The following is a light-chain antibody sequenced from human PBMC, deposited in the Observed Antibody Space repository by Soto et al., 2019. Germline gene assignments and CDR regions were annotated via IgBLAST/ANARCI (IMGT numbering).Light chain of an antibody. V-gene: IGKV3-20*01. CDR1: QSVSSSY. Sequence: EIVLTQSPATLSLSPGERATLSCRASQSVSSSYSAWYQQQPGPAPSLLIYGASSRTTVIPDRFSGSGSGTDLNLTISRLEPEDFAVYSCQQYGSSPPFTFGQGTRVEIK. CDR2: GAS. CDR3: QQYGSSPPFT. J-gene: IGKJ5*01.